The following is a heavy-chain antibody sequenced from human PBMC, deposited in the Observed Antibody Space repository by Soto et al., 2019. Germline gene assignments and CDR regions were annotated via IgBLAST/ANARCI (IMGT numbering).Heavy chain of an antibody. CDR3: VGPIAVAGHYWYFDL. CDR1: GFTFSSYA. Sequence: EVQLLESGGGLVQPGGSLRLSCAASGFTFSSYAMSWVRQAPGKGLDWVSAISGSGGSTYYADSVKGRFTFSRDNSKHTLSLQMNSLRAEDTAVYYCVGPIAVAGHYWYFDLWGRGTLVTVSS. J-gene: IGHJ2*01. CDR2: ISGSGGST. V-gene: IGHV3-23*01. D-gene: IGHD6-19*01.